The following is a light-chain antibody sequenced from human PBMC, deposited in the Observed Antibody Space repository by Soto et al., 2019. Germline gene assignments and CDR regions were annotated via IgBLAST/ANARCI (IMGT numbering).Light chain of an antibody. V-gene: IGKV1-9*01. Sequence: IQLTQSPSSLSASVGDRVTITCRASQGISSYLAWYQQKPGKAPKLLIYAASTLQSGVPSRFSGSGSGTDFTLTISILQPEDFATYYCQQLNSYPFFGGGTKVEIK. CDR1: QGISSY. CDR3: QQLNSYPF. CDR2: AAS. J-gene: IGKJ4*01.